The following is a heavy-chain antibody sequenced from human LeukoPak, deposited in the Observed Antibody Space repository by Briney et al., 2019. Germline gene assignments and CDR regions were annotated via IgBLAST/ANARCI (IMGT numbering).Heavy chain of an antibody. CDR2: ISYSGST. J-gene: IGHJ4*02. D-gene: IGHD3-10*01. CDR1: GGSISSYY. V-gene: IGHV4-59*01. Sequence: SETLSLTCTVSGGSISSYYWGWIRLPPGKGLEWIGYISYSGSTTYIPSLKSRVTILVDTSKNQFSLKLSFVTAADTAVYYCVRITQGTIDYWGRGTLVTVSS. CDR3: VRITQGTIDY.